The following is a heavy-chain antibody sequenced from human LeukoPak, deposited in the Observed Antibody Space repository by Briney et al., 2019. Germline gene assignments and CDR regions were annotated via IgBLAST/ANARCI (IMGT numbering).Heavy chain of an antibody. V-gene: IGHV4-59*01. CDR2: IYYSGAT. CDR1: GDSISRYY. CDR3: VRGWGPDYDSSEGYFDY. D-gene: IGHD3-22*01. Sequence: PSETLSLTCTVSGDSISRYYWTWIRQPPAKGLEWIGDIYYSGATNYNPSLKSRVTISLDTSKAQFSLKLNSVAAADTAVYYYVRGWGPDYDSSEGYFDYWGQGTPVTVSS. J-gene: IGHJ4*02.